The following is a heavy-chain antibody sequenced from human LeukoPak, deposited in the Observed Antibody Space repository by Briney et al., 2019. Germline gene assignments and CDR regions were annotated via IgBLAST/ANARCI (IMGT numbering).Heavy chain of an antibody. V-gene: IGHV4-34*01. CDR2: INHSGST. Sequence: KPSETLSLTCAVYGGSFSGYYWSWTRQPPGKGLEWIGEINHSGSTNYNPSLKSRVTISVDTSKNQFSLKLSSVTAADTAVYYCARVRAYYYYGMDVWGQGTTVTVSS. CDR3: ARVRAYYYYGMDV. CDR1: GGSFSGYY. J-gene: IGHJ6*02.